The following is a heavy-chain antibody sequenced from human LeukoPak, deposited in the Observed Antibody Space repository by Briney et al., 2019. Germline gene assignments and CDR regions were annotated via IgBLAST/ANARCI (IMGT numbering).Heavy chain of an antibody. Sequence: GESLKISGKCSGYTFTSYLNSWVRPMPGKGLEWMGKIDPDDSYSNYSPSFQGHVTISADKSIGTAYLQWSGVKASDTAMYYCVGGVAGVPDYWGQGTLVTVSS. V-gene: IGHV5-10-1*01. CDR2: IDPDDSYS. J-gene: IGHJ4*02. CDR1: GYTFTSYL. CDR3: VGGVAGVPDY. D-gene: IGHD6-19*01.